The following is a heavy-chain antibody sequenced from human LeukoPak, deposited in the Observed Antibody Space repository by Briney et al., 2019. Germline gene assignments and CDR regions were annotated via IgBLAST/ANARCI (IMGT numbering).Heavy chain of an antibody. D-gene: IGHD4-23*01. Sequence: GGSLKLSCAASGFTFSGSAMPWVRQASGKGLEWVGRIRSKANSYATAYAASVKGRFTISRDDPKNTAYLQMNSLKTEDTAVYYCTSYGGNLIYWGQGTLVTVSS. V-gene: IGHV3-73*01. CDR3: TSYGGNLIY. CDR2: IRSKANSYAT. J-gene: IGHJ4*02. CDR1: GFTFSGSA.